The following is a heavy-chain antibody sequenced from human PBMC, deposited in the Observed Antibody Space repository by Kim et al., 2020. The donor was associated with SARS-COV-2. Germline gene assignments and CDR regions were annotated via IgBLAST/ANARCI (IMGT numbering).Heavy chain of an antibody. Sequence: TNYAQKLQGRVTMTTDTATSTAYMELRSLRSDDTAVYYCASLRGSYYFDYWGQGTLVTVSS. V-gene: IGHV1-18*01. D-gene: IGHD1-26*01. CDR3: ASLRGSYYFDY. CDR2: T. J-gene: IGHJ4*02.